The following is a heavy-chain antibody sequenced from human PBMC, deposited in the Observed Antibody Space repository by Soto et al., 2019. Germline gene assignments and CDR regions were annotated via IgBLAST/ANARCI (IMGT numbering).Heavy chain of an antibody. Sequence: PSETLSLTCTVSGGSISSYYWSWIRQPPGKGLEWIGYIYYSGSTNYNPSLKSRVTISVDTSKNQFSLKLSSVTAADTAVYYCARDYDSSGYHDYWGQETLVTVSS. CDR2: IYYSGST. D-gene: IGHD3-22*01. J-gene: IGHJ4*02. V-gene: IGHV4-59*01. CDR3: ARDYDSSGYHDY. CDR1: GGSISSYY.